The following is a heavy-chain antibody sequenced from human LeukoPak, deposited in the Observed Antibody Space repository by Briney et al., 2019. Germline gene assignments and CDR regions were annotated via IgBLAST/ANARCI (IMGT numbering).Heavy chain of an antibody. D-gene: IGHD4-11*01. J-gene: IGHJ1*01. CDR3: ARDDYSWEGYFQH. CDR1: GGTFRSYA. CDR2: IIPVLGMA. Sequence: SVKVSCKASGGTFRSYAFTWVRQAPGQGLEWMGGIIPVLGMANYAQKFQGRVTMTRDTSASTVYMDLSSLRSEDTAVYYCARDDYSWEGYFQHWGQGTLVTVSS. V-gene: IGHV1-69*10.